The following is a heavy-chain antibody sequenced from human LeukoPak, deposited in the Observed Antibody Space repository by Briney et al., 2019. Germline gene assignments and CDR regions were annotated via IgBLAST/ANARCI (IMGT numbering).Heavy chain of an antibody. Sequence: GGSLRLSCAASGFTFSSYSMNWVRQAPGKGLEWVSSISSSSSYIYYADSVKGRFTISRDNAKNSLYLQMNSLRAEDTAVYYCARALRGGGTWDAFDIWGQGTMVTVSS. CDR1: GFTFSSYS. J-gene: IGHJ3*02. CDR2: ISSSSSYI. V-gene: IGHV3-21*01. CDR3: ARALRGGGTWDAFDI. D-gene: IGHD3-16*01.